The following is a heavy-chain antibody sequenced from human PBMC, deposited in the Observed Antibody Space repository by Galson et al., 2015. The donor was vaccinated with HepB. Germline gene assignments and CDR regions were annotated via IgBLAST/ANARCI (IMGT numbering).Heavy chain of an antibody. D-gene: IGHD1-7*01. Sequence: SLRLSCAASGSTFSNFAMSWVRQAPGKGLEWVSAISGSGADTYYADSVKGRFTISRDNSKNTLYLQMNSLRAEDTAVYYCAKDRTATTGFYYGMDVWGQGTTVTVSS. CDR3: AKDRTATTGFYYGMDV. CDR2: ISGSGADT. CDR1: GSTFSNFA. V-gene: IGHV3-23*01. J-gene: IGHJ6*02.